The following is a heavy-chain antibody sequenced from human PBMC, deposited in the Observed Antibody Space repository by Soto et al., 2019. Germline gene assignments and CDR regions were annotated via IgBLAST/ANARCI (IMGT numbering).Heavy chain of an antibody. J-gene: IGHJ4*02. CDR2: ISAYNGNT. CDR1: GYTFINYG. D-gene: IGHD6-19*01. CDR3: ARESVAGAFDY. V-gene: IGHV1-18*01. Sequence: ASVKVSCKASGYTFINYGITWVRQAPGQGLEWMGWISAYNGNTNYAQKLQGRVTMTTDTSTTTAYMELRSLRSDDTAVYYCARESVAGAFDYWGQGTLVTVSS.